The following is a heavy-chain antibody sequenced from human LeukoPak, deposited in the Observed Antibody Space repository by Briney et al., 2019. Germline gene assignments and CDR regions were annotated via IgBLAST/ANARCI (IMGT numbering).Heavy chain of an antibody. CDR2: ISWNSGSI. D-gene: IGHD3-22*01. V-gene: IGHV3-9*03. Sequence: PGGSLRLSCAASGFTFDDYAMHWVRQAPGKGLEWVSGISWNSGSIGYADSVKGRFTISRDNAKNSLYLQMNSLRAEDMALYYCAKGMLGYYDSSGLDYWGQETLVTVSS. J-gene: IGHJ4*02. CDR3: AKGMLGYYDSSGLDY. CDR1: GFTFDDYA.